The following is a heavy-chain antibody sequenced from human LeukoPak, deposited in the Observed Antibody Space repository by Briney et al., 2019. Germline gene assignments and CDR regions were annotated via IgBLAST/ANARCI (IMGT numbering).Heavy chain of an antibody. V-gene: IGHV4-61*08. Sequence: PSETLSLTCTVSGGSVSSGGYYWSWIRQPPGKGLEWIGYIYHSGSTNYNPSLKSRVTISVDTSKNQFSLKLSSVTAADTAVYHCARDNWNYGSSMDVWGQGTTVTVSS. D-gene: IGHD1-7*01. CDR1: GGSVSSGGYY. CDR2: IYHSGST. CDR3: ARDNWNYGSSMDV. J-gene: IGHJ6*02.